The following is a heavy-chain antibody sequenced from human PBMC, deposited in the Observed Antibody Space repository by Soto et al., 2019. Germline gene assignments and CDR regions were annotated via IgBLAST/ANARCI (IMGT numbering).Heavy chain of an antibody. V-gene: IGHV1-18*01. Sequence: AAVKVSCKASGYTFTNYGISWVRQAPGQGREWMGWISTYNGHTTSAQKLQGRVTMTTDTSTNTAYMELRSLRSDDTAVYYCARDWGTQWLAYGMDVWGQGTTVTVSS. CDR3: ARDWGTQWLAYGMDV. CDR1: GYTFTNYG. CDR2: ISTYNGHT. J-gene: IGHJ6*02. D-gene: IGHD6-19*01.